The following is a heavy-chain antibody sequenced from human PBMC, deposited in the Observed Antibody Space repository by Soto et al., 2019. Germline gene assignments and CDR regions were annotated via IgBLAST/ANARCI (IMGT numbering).Heavy chain of an antibody. J-gene: IGHJ4*02. D-gene: IGHD1-26*01. CDR1: GDSISSSSYY. V-gene: IGHV4-39*07. CDR2: IYYSGST. Sequence: SETLSLTCTVSGDSISSSSYYWGWIRQPPGKGLEWIGSIYYSGSTDYNPSLKSRVTISVDTSKNQFSLKLRSVTGADTAVYYCARRYGGNFDYWGQGTLVTVSS. CDR3: ARRYGGNFDY.